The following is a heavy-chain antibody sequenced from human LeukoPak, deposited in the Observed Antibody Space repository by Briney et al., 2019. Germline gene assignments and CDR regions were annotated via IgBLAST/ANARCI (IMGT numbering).Heavy chain of an antibody. CDR3: ARNDYYDKSSDY. CDR1: GFTFSSYS. Sequence: MAGGSLRLSCAASGFTFSSYSMHWVRQAPGKGLEWVSSISTGSSFIYYADSVKGRFTISRDIAKNSLYLQIHRRRAEATAVYYCARNDYYDKSSDYGGQGTLVTVSS. CDR2: ISTGSSFI. J-gene: IGHJ4*02. V-gene: IGHV3-21*01. D-gene: IGHD3-22*01.